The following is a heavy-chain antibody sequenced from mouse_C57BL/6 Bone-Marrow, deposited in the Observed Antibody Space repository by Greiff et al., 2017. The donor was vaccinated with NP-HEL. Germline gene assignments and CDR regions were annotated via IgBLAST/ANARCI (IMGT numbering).Heavy chain of an antibody. Sequence: VQLQQPGAELVKPGASVKLSCKASGYTFTSYWMHWVKQRPGQGLEWIGMIHPNSGSTNYNEKFKSKATLTVDKSSSTAYMQLSSLTSEDSAVYYCARSMIRDWFAYWGQGTLVTVSA. CDR1: GYTFTSYW. D-gene: IGHD2-4*01. CDR2: IHPNSGST. J-gene: IGHJ3*01. V-gene: IGHV1-64*01. CDR3: ARSMIRDWFAY.